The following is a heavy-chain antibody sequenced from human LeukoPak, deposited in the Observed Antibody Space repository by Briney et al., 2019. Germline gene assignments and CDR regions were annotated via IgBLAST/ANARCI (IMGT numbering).Heavy chain of an antibody. CDR3: ARTGKVGATDY. J-gene: IGHJ4*02. CDR2: IYYRGST. D-gene: IGHD1-26*01. Sequence: KPSETLSLTCTVSGGSISSYYWSWIRQPPGKGLEWIGYIYYRGSTNYNPSLKSRVTISVDTSKNQFSLKLSSVTAADTAVYYCARTGKVGATDYWGQGTLVTVSS. CDR1: GGSISSYY. V-gene: IGHV4-59*01.